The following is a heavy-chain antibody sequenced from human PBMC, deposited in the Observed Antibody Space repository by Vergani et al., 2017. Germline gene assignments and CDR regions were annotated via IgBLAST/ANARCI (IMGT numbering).Heavy chain of an antibody. D-gene: IGHD6-13*01. Sequence: EVQLLESGGGLVQPGGSLRLSCAASGFTFSSYAMSWVRQAPGKGLEWVSAISGSGGSTSYADSVKGRFTISRDNSKNTLYLQLNSLRAEYTARYYCATHPGYSISWHNYDYYYMDVWGKATTVTVSS. CDR2: ISGSGGST. V-gene: IGHV3-23*01. CDR3: ATHPGYSISWHNYDYYYMDV. CDR1: GFTFSSYA. J-gene: IGHJ6*03.